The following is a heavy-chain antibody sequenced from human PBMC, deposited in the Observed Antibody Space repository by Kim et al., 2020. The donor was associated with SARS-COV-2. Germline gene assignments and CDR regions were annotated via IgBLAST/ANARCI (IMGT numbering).Heavy chain of an antibody. D-gene: IGHD2-15*01. CDR3: VKVAGQWW. J-gene: IGHJ4*02. Sequence: GGSLRLSCAASGFTFSSYAMRWVRQAPGKGLEWVSSISDSGGSSYYADSAKGRFTISRDNYKNTLSSQMNSLRAEDTAAYYCVKVAGQWWWGAGTLVTV. CDR1: GFTFSSYA. CDR2: ISDSGGSS. V-gene: IGHV3-23*01.